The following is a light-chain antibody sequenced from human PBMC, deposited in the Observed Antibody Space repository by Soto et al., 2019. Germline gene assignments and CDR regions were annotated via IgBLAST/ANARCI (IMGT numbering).Light chain of an antibody. Sequence: EIVMTQSPAILSVSPGERATLSCRASQSVSGNLAWYQQTPGQPPRLLIYAATTRAPGVPDRFSGSGSGTDFSLTISSLQSEDFAVYYCQQYNNWPPETFGQGTKVDIK. J-gene: IGKJ2*01. CDR1: QSVSGN. V-gene: IGKV3-15*01. CDR3: QQYNNWPPET. CDR2: AAT.